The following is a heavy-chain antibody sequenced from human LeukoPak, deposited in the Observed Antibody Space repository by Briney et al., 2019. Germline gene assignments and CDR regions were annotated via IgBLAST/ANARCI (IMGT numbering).Heavy chain of an antibody. Sequence: TGGSLRLSCAASGFTFSDYYMTWIRQAPGKGLEWVSAISGSGGSTYYADSVKGRFTISRDNSKNTLYLQMNSLRAEDTAVYYCAKDWGVDYWGQGTLVTVSS. CDR1: GFTFSDYY. J-gene: IGHJ4*02. V-gene: IGHV3-23*01. D-gene: IGHD3-10*01. CDR3: AKDWGVDY. CDR2: ISGSGGST.